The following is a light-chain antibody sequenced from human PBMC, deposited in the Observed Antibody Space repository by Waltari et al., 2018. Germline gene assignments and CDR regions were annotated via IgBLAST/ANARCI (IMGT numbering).Light chain of an antibody. Sequence: QSALTQPASVSGSPGQSITISCTGTSSDVGDYNYGSWYQPHPGKAPKPMIYEVSDRPSGVSDRVSGSKSGNTASRTISGLQAEDEAEYYCSSYTSSSTYVFGTGTKVTVL. V-gene: IGLV2-14*01. CDR3: SSYTSSSTYV. CDR2: EVS. J-gene: IGLJ1*01. CDR1: SSDVGDYNY.